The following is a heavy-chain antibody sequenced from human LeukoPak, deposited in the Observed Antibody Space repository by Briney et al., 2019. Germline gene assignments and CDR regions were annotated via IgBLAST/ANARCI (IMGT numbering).Heavy chain of an antibody. J-gene: IGHJ3*01. CDR1: GDSISYYY. CDR2: IYHSENT. D-gene: IGHD1-26*01. Sequence: SETLSLSCTVSGDSISYYYWSWIRRPPGKGLEWIGSIYHSENTNDNPSLESRVTISVDTSKNQFSLVLRSVTPADTAVYYCARDPLRGSGRAFDVWGQGTLVTVSS. V-gene: IGHV4-59*01. CDR3: ARDPLRGSGRAFDV.